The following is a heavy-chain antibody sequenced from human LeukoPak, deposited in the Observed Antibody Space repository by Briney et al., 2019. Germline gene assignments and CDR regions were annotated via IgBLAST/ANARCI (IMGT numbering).Heavy chain of an antibody. J-gene: IGHJ4*02. Sequence: PGGSLRLSCAASGFTFSSYWMRWVRQAPGKGLEWVANIKQDGCEKNYVDSVKGRFTISRDNAKNSLYLQMNSLRAEDTAVYYCASGLELDYWGQGTLVTVSS. V-gene: IGHV3-7*03. CDR1: GFTFSSYW. CDR2: IKQDGCEK. CDR3: ASGLELDY.